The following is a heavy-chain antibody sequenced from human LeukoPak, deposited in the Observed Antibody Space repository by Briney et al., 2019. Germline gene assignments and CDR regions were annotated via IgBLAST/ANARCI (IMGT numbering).Heavy chain of an antibody. D-gene: IGHD2-2*01. V-gene: IGHV1-69*13. Sequence: ASVKVSCKASGGTFSSYAISWVRQAPGQGLEWMGRIIPIFGTANYAQKFQGRVTITADESTSTAYMELSSLRSEDTAVYYCACSYCSSTSCLTSPITQYYYYGMDVWGQGTTVTVSS. CDR2: IIPIFGTA. J-gene: IGHJ6*02. CDR3: ACSYCSSTSCLTSPITQYYYYGMDV. CDR1: GGTFSSYA.